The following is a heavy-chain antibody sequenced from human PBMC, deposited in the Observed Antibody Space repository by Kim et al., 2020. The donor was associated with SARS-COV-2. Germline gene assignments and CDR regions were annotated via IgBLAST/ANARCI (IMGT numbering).Heavy chain of an antibody. D-gene: IGHD1-26*01. CDR3: ARLAGLGALPNFDY. V-gene: IGHV3-48*02. CDR1: GFTFSSYS. Sequence: GGSLRLSCAASGFTFSSYSMNWVRQAPGKGLEWVSYISSSSSTIYYADSVKGRFTISRDNAKNSLYLEMNSLRDEDTAVYYCARLAGLGALPNFDYWGQGTLVTVSS. CDR2: ISSSSSTI. J-gene: IGHJ4*02.